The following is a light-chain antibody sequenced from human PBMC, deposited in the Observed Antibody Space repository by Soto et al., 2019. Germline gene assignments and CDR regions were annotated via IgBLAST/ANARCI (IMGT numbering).Light chain of an antibody. CDR1: SSDVGSYNL. Sequence: QSALTQPASVSGSPGQSITISCTGTSSDVGSYNLVSWYQQHPGKAPKLMIYEGSKRPSGVSNRFSGSKSGNTASLTISGLQAEDEADYYCAAWDDSLKGVLFGGGTKVTVL. CDR2: EGS. J-gene: IGLJ2*01. CDR3: AAWDDSLKGVL. V-gene: IGLV2-23*01.